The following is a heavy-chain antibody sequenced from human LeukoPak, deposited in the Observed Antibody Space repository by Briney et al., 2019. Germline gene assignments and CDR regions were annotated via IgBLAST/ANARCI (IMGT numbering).Heavy chain of an antibody. J-gene: IGHJ4*02. Sequence: SETLSLTCTVSGCFISSYYWSWIRQPPGKGLEWIGYIYYSGSTNYNPSLKSRVTISVDTSKNQFSLKLSSVTAAYTAVYYCARHETALFDYWGQGTLVTVSS. CDR3: ARHETALFDY. CDR1: GCFISSYY. V-gene: IGHV4-59*08. D-gene: IGHD5-18*01. CDR2: IYYSGST.